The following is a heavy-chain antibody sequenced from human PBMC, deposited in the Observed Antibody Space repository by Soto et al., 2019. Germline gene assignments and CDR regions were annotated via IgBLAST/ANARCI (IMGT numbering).Heavy chain of an antibody. CDR1: GGTFSSYT. Sequence: SVKVSCKASGGTFSSYTISWVRQAPGQGLEWMGRIIPILGIANYAQKFQGRVTITADKSTSTAYMELSSLRSEDTAVYYCARDPYGDYPTINWFDPWGQGTLVTVSS. V-gene: IGHV1-69*04. CDR3: ARDPYGDYPTINWFDP. CDR2: IIPILGIA. J-gene: IGHJ5*02. D-gene: IGHD4-17*01.